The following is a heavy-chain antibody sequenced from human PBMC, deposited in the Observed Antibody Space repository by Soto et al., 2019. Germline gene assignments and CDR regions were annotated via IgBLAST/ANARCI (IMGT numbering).Heavy chain of an antibody. CDR1: GFTFSSYA. Sequence: PGGSLRLSCAASGFTFSSYAMSWVRQAPGKGLEWVSAISGSGGSTYYADSVKGRFTISRDNSKNTLYLQMNSLKTEDTAVYYCTTMVGYDVWSGYSTRPPQTWGKGTLVTVSS. V-gene: IGHV3-23*01. D-gene: IGHD3-3*01. CDR3: TTMVGYDVWSGYSTRPPQT. CDR2: ISGSGGST. J-gene: IGHJ5*02.